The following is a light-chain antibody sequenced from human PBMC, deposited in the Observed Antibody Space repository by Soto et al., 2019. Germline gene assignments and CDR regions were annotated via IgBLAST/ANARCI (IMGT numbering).Light chain of an antibody. CDR2: GAS. Sequence: EIVLTQSPGTLSLPLGERGTLSCRASQSVDSTYLTWYQQKPGQAPRLLIYGASGRATGIPDRFSGSGSGTDFTLTISRLEPEDFAVYYCQYYDTFRTFGQGTKVDIK. J-gene: IGKJ1*01. CDR1: QSVDSTY. V-gene: IGKV3-20*01. CDR3: QYYDTFRT.